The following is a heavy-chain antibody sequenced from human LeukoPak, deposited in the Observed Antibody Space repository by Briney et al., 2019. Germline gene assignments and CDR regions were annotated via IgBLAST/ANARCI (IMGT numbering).Heavy chain of an antibody. Sequence: GGALRLSCAASGFTFSSYAMSWVRQAPGKGLEWVSAISGSGGSTYYADSVKGRFTISRDNSKNTLYLQMNSLRAEDTAVYYCAKFMATAGYYDFWSGTVGYYYGMDVWGQGTTVTVSS. J-gene: IGHJ6*02. CDR3: AKFMATAGYYDFWSGTVGYYYGMDV. D-gene: IGHD3-3*01. CDR2: ISGSGGST. CDR1: GFTFSSYA. V-gene: IGHV3-23*01.